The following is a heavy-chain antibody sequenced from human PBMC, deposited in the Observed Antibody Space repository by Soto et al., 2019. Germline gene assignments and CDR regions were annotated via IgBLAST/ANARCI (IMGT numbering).Heavy chain of an antibody. CDR1: GYTFTSYY. CDR2: INPSGGST. J-gene: IGHJ4*02. D-gene: IGHD2-8*01. V-gene: IGHV1-46*01. Sequence: QVQLVQSGAEVKKPGVSVKISCKASGYTFTSYYMHWVRQAPGQGLEWMGIINPSGGSTNYAQKLQGRVRQNRDQAQRPVQLEANYLGSEDTAGYYWSGTPLPGCINGLWYPLDYWGQGTLVTVSS. CDR3: SGTPLPGCINGLWYPLDY.